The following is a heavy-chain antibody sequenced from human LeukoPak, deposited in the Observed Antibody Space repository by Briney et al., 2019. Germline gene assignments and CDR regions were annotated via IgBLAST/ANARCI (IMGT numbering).Heavy chain of an antibody. J-gene: IGHJ4*02. V-gene: IGHV1-46*01. CDR2: INPSGGST. CDR1: GYTFTSYY. Sequence: APVKVSCKASGYTFTSYYMHWVRQAPGQGLEWIGIINPSGGSTSYAQKFQGRVTMTRDTSTSTVYMELSSLRSEDTAVYYCARGSSGSYCGGDCYLEDYWGQGTLVTVSS. CDR3: ARGSSGSYCGGDCYLEDY. D-gene: IGHD2-21*02.